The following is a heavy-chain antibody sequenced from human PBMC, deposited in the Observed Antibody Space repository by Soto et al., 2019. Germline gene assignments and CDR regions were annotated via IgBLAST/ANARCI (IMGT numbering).Heavy chain of an antibody. Sequence: QVQLVQSGTEVKKPGASVKVSCKASGYTFTSYGISWVRQAPGQGLEWMGWISAYNGNTNYAQKLQGRVTMTTDTSTSTAYMELRSLRSDDTAVYYCARDFEPTTPTGGGWFDPWGQGTLVTVSS. D-gene: IGHD4-17*01. J-gene: IGHJ5*02. V-gene: IGHV1-18*01. CDR3: ARDFEPTTPTGGGWFDP. CDR1: GYTFTSYG. CDR2: ISAYNGNT.